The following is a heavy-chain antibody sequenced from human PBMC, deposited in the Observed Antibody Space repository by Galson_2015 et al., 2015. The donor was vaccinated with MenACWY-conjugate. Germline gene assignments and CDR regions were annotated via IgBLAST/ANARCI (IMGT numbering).Heavy chain of an antibody. V-gene: IGHV3-48*04. J-gene: IGHJ5*02. Sequence: SLRLSCAASGFTFSTYSMNWVRQAPGKGLEWVAYISSSGSIIYYADSVKGRFTISRDNAKNSLYLQMDSLRADDTAVYYCARRAIAVAGSDWFDPWGQGTLVTVSS. CDR3: ARRAIAVAGSDWFDP. CDR1: GFTFSTYS. CDR2: ISSSGSII. D-gene: IGHD6-19*01.